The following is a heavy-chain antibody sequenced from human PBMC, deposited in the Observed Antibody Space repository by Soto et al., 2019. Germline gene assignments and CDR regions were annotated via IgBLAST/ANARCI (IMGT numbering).Heavy chain of an antibody. Sequence: QVRLVQSGAEVKKPWSSVKVSCEASGGTFSSYAVTWVRQAPGQGLEWMGGIITIVTTPNYAQKFQGRLTISADKSTSTSYVECSTPRPEDTGVYYCSRVGYNFWSRHHYYGVDVWGQGPTVIFSS. J-gene: IGHJ6*02. D-gene: IGHD3-3*01. CDR2: IITIVTTP. CDR1: GGTFSSYA. V-gene: IGHV1-69*06. CDR3: SRVGYNFWSRHHYYGVDV.